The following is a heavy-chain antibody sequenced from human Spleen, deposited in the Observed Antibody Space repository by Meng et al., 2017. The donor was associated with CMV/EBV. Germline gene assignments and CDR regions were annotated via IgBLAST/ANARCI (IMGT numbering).Heavy chain of an antibody. D-gene: IGHD3-3*01. CDR3: AKGGYDFWSGYSIYFDS. CDR2: ISWNSGSI. Sequence: GGSLRLSCAASGFTFENFAMHWVRQAPGKGLEWVSGISWNSGSIGYADSVKGRFTISRDNAKNSLYLQMNSLRAEDMALYYCAKGGYDFWSGYSIYFDSWGQETLVTVSS. CDR1: GFTFENFA. V-gene: IGHV3-9*03. J-gene: IGHJ4*02.